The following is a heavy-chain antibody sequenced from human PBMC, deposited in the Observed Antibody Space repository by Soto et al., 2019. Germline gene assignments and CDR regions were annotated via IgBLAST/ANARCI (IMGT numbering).Heavy chain of an antibody. CDR2: IFHSGTT. CDR1: GGSISSSHYY. V-gene: IGHV4-39*01. D-gene: IGHD6-19*01. J-gene: IGHJ4*02. Sequence: QLQLQESGPGLVKPSETLSLTCTVSGGSISSSHYYWGWIRQPPGKGLEWIGNIFHSGTTYYNPSLKSRVPISVDTSKNQFSLKLSSVTAADTAVYYCARLAGQWLVPNFDYWGQGTLVTVSS. CDR3: ARLAGQWLVPNFDY.